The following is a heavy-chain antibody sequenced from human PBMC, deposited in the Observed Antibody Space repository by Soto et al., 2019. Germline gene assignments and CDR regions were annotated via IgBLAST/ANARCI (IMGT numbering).Heavy chain of an antibody. D-gene: IGHD3-22*01. CDR3: ARDFVSYYYDSSGYSQGYYYGMDV. V-gene: IGHV3-33*01. CDR1: GFTFSSYG. J-gene: IGHJ6*02. Sequence: GGSLRLSCAASGFTFSSYGIHWVRQAPGKGLEWVAVIWYDGSNKYYADSVKGRFTISRDNSKNTLYLQMSSLRAEDTAIYYCARDFVSYYYDSSGYSQGYYYGMDVWGQGTTVTVSS. CDR2: IWYDGSNK.